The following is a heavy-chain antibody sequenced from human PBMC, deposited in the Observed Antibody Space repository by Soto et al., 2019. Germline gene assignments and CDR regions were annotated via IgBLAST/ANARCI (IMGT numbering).Heavy chain of an antibody. CDR2: TYSSGAT. Sequence: EVQLVESGGGLVQPGASLRLSCTASGFTVTSNYMSWVRQAPGKGLEWVSVTYSSGATYYADSVKGRFTISRDTSKNTMYLQLNALRAEEEAVYFCAGGAGWGWGGGYYCDYWGQGTLVTVSS. J-gene: IGHJ4*02. CDR1: GFTVTSNY. V-gene: IGHV3-66*01. CDR3: AGGAGWGWGGGYYCDY. D-gene: IGHD2-21*01.